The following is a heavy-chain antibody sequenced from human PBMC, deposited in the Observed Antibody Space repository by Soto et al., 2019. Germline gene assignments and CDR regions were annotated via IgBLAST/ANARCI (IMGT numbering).Heavy chain of an antibody. CDR3: ARDGDSTVDWYFDL. J-gene: IGHJ2*01. D-gene: IGHD4-17*01. V-gene: IGHV4-61*01. CDR2: IYNSGST. CDR1: GGSVSSGSNY. Sequence: PSETLCLTCTVSGGSVSSGSNYWSWIRQPPGKGLEWIGYIYNSGSTNYNPSLKSRVTISVDTPKNQFSLRLSSVTAADTAVYYCARDGDSTVDWYFDLWGRGTLVTVSS.